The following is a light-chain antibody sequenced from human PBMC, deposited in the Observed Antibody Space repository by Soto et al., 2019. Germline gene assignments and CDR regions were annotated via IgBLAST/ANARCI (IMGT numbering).Light chain of an antibody. CDR1: QSISDT. V-gene: IGKV3-15*01. CDR2: GAS. J-gene: IGKJ1*01. CDR3: QQYNNWPWT. Sequence: ETVMTQSPATLSVSPGERATLSCRASQSISDTLAWYQQKPGQAPRLLIYGASTRAPGFPARFSGSGSGTDFTLTISSLQSEDFAVYYCQQYNNWPWTFGQGTKVDIK.